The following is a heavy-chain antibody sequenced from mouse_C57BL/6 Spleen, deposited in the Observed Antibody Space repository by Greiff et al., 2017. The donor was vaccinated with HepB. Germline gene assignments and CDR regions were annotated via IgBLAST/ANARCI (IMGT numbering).Heavy chain of an antibody. V-gene: IGHV2-2*01. Sequence: VQLVESGPGLVQPSQSLSITCTVSGFSLTSYGVHWVRQSPGKGLEWLGVIWSGGGTDYNAAFISRLSISKDNSKSQVFFKMNSLQADDTAIYYCARKGGLRHYYAMDYWGQGTSVTVSS. J-gene: IGHJ4*01. CDR2: IWSGGGT. CDR3: ARKGGLRHYYAMDY. D-gene: IGHD2-4*01. CDR1: GFSLTSYG.